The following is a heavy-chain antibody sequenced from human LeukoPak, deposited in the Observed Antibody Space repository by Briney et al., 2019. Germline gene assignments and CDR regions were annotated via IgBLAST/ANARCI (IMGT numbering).Heavy chain of an antibody. V-gene: IGHV3-15*01. J-gene: IGHJ4*02. CDR3: TTDSRDGYNYGRHFDY. CDR2: IKTKTDGGTT. CDR1: GFTFSNAW. Sequence: GGSLRLSCAASGFTFSNAWMSWVRQAPGEGLEWVGRIKTKTDGGTTDYAAPVKGRFTISRDDSKNTLYLQMNSLKTEDTAVYYCTTDSRDGYNYGRHFDYWGQGTLVTVSS. D-gene: IGHD5-24*01.